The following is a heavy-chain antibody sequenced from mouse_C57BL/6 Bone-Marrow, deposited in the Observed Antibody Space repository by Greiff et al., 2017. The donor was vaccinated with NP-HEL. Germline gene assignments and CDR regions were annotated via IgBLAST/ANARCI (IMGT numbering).Heavy chain of an antibody. V-gene: IGHV14-4*01. CDR3: TYDGYPFYAMDY. Sequence: EVQLQQSGAELVRPGASVKLSCTASGFNFKDDYMHWVKQRPEQGLEWIGWIDPENGDTEYASKFQGKATITADTSSNTAYLQLSSLTSEDTAVYYCTYDGYPFYAMDYWGQGTSVTVSS. D-gene: IGHD2-3*01. CDR2: IDPENGDT. J-gene: IGHJ4*01. CDR1: GFNFKDDY.